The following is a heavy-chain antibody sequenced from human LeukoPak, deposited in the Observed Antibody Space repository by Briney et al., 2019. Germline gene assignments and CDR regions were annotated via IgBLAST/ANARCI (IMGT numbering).Heavy chain of an antibody. V-gene: IGHV3-7*01. CDR2: IKQDGSEK. J-gene: IGHJ4*02. Sequence: PGGSLRLSCAASGFTFSSYSMSWVRQAPGKGLEWVANIKQDGSEKYYVDSVKGRFTISRDNAKNSLYLQMNSLRAEDTAVYYCAREDSGSYPWWGQGTLVTVSS. CDR1: GFTFSSYS. D-gene: IGHD1-26*01. CDR3: AREDSGSYPW.